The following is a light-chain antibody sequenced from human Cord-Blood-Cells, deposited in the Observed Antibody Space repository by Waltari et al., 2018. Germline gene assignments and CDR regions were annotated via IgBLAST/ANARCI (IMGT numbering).Light chain of an antibody. J-gene: IGLJ3*02. Sequence: QSVLTQPPSASGTPGQSVTISCSGSSSHLGSNYVYWYQQLPGTAPKLLIYRNNQRPSGVPDRFSGSKSGTSASLAISGLRSEDEADYYCAAWDDSLSGVFGGGTKLTVL. CDR3: AAWDDSLSGV. V-gene: IGLV1-47*01. CDR1: SSHLGSNY. CDR2: RNN.